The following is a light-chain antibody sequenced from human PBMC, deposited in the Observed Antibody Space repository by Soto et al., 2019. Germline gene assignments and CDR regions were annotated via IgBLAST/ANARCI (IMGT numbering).Light chain of an antibody. J-gene: IGKJ3*01. CDR3: QQYYSYPVS. CDR2: TAS. Sequence: AIRMTQSPSSLSASTGDRVSITCRASQGISSYLAWYQEKPGKAPNLLIYTASTSQSGVPSRFSRSGSRTNFTLADSCVQSEDFATYYCQQYYSYPVSFGPRTIADIK. V-gene: IGKV1-8*01. CDR1: QGISSY.